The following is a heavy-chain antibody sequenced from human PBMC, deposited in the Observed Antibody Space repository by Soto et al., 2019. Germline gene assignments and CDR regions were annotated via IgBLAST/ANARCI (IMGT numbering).Heavy chain of an antibody. D-gene: IGHD5-12*01. Sequence: EVQLVESGGGLVKPGGSLRLSCVASGFTFSRYSINWFRQSPGKGLEWVSSISSGGNTKSYANSVKGRFTISRDNAKNSLYLQMNSLRPEDTAVYYCASVAYWGQGTLVTVSS. CDR1: GFTFSRYS. V-gene: IGHV3-21*06. J-gene: IGHJ4*02. CDR2: ISSGGNTK. CDR3: ASVAY.